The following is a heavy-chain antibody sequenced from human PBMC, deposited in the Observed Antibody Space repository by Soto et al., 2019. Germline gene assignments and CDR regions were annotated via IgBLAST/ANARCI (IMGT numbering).Heavy chain of an antibody. CDR1: GLTLREYG. CDR2: IWYDGSEK. J-gene: IGHJ6*01. D-gene: IGHD3-3*01. CDR3: ARDTVTFFFSYYG. Sequence: AASGLTLREYGMHGGRQAPGKRLQWVALIWYDGSEKRYAETVKGRFTVSRDNAKNTVYLQMNGLGVEDTAIYYCARDTVTFFFSYYG. V-gene: IGHV3-33*08.